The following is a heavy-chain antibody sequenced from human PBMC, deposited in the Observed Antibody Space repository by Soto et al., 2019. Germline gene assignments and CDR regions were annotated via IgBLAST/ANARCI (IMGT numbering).Heavy chain of an antibody. CDR3: ARPTGSSWYSGNHYYYYGMDV. Sequence: ASVKVSCKASGYTFTSCGISWVRQAPGQGLEWMGWISAYNGNTNYAQKLQGRVTMTTDTSTSTAYMELRSLRSDDTAVYYCARPTGSSWYSGNHYYYYGMDVWGQGTTGTAP. D-gene: IGHD6-13*01. CDR1: GYTFTSCG. CDR2: ISAYNGNT. J-gene: IGHJ6*02. V-gene: IGHV1-18*04.